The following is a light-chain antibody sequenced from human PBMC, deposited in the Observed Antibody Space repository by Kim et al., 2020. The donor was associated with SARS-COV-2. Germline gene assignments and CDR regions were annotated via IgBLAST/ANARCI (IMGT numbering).Light chain of an antibody. Sequence: ALGQTVRITCQGDSLRNYYATWYQQKPGQPPVLVFFGKHNRPSGIPDRFSGSSSGSTASLTITEDQAEDEADYYCNSRDNTANHLIFGGGTKLTVL. CDR3: NSRDNTANHLI. J-gene: IGLJ2*01. CDR2: GKH. CDR1: SLRNYY. V-gene: IGLV3-19*01.